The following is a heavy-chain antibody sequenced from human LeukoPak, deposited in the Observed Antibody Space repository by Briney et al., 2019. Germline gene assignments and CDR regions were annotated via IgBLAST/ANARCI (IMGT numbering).Heavy chain of an antibody. Sequence: GESLKISCKGSGYTFTYCYIDWVRQMPGKGLEWMGIIYPGDSGARYSPSFQGQVTISVDKSINTTYLQWSSLKASDTAMYYCARRGPYYFDHDQALDISGLGTMVTVSS. J-gene: IGHJ3*02. CDR3: ARRGPYYFDHDQALDI. D-gene: IGHD3-22*01. CDR1: GYTFTYCY. V-gene: IGHV5-51*01. CDR2: IYPGDSGA.